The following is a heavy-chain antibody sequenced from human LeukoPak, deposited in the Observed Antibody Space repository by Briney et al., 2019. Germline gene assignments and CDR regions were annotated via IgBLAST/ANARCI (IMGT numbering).Heavy chain of an antibody. CDR3: ARDIDKTAMVFKSFDN. CDR2: IYTSGST. D-gene: IGHD5-18*01. V-gene: IGHV4-4*07. Sequence: PSETLSLTCTVSGGSISSYYWSWIRQPAGKGLEWIGRIYTSGSTNYNPSLKSRVTMSVDTSKNQFSLKLSSVTAADTAVYYCARDIDKTAMVFKSFDNWGQGTLVTVSS. CDR1: GGSISSYY. J-gene: IGHJ4*02.